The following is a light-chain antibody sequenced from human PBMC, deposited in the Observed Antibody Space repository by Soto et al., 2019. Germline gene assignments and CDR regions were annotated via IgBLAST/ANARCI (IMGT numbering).Light chain of an antibody. CDR2: EVN. CDR3: SSYVDTNSFI. J-gene: IGLJ1*01. V-gene: IGLV2-8*01. CDR1: RSDVGGYDY. Sequence: QSALAQPPSASGSLGQSVTISCTGTRSDVGGYDYVSWYQQHPGKGPKVLIYEVNKRPSGVPDRFSGSKSGNTASLTVSGLQPEDEAHYYCSSYVDTNSFIFGTGTKVTVL.